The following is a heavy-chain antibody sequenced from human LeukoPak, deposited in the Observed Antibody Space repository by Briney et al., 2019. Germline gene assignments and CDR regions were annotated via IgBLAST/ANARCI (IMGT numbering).Heavy chain of an antibody. V-gene: IGHV3-23*01. D-gene: IGHD6-19*01. Sequence: GGSLRLSCATSGFIFSNYWMSWVRQAPGKGLEWVSAISGSGGSTYYADSVKGRFTISRDNSKNSLFLQMNSLRVEDTAVYYCARDTSGWSLGYWGQGTLITVSS. J-gene: IGHJ4*02. CDR2: ISGSGGST. CDR1: GFIFSNYW. CDR3: ARDTSGWSLGY.